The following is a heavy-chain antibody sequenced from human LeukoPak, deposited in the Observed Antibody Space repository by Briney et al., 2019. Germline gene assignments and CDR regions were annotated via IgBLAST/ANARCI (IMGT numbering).Heavy chain of an antibody. CDR1: GGTFSSYT. Sequence: SVKVSCKASGGTFSSYTICWVRQAPGQGLEWMGRIIPILGIANYAQKFQGRVTITADKSTSTAYMELSSLRSEDTAVYYCARYPGIAVAGYYFDYWGQGTLVTVSS. J-gene: IGHJ4*02. D-gene: IGHD6-19*01. CDR3: ARYPGIAVAGYYFDY. CDR2: IIPILGIA. V-gene: IGHV1-69*02.